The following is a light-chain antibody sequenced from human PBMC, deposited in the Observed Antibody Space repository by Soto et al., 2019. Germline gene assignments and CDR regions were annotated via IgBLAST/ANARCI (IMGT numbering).Light chain of an antibody. CDR3: QQYGYSSFT. J-gene: IGKJ2*01. Sequence: EIVLTQSPGTLSLSPGERVTLSCRASQTVSSYSLVWYQQKPGQAPRLLIYGASNRATDIPDRFSGSGSGTDFTLTISRLEPEDFAVYYCQQYGYSSFTFGQGTKLEIK. CDR2: GAS. V-gene: IGKV3-20*01. CDR1: QTVSSYS.